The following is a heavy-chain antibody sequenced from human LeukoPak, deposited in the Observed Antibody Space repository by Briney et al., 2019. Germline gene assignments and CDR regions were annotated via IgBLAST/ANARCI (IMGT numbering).Heavy chain of an antibody. J-gene: IGHJ5*02. CDR1: GFTVSSYG. Sequence: GGSLRLSCAASGFTVSSYGMHWVRQAPGKGLEWVAFIRYDGSNKYYADSVKGRFTISRGNSKNTLYLQMNSLRAEDTAVYYCAKDRNVLRFLEWLFPWFDPWGQGTLVTVSS. V-gene: IGHV3-30*02. CDR3: AKDRNVLRFLEWLFPWFDP. D-gene: IGHD3-3*01. CDR2: IRYDGSNK.